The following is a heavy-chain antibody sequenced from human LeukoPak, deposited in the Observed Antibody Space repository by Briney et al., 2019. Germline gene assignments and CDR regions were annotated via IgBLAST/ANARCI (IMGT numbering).Heavy chain of an antibody. CDR1: GGTFSSYA. D-gene: IGHD4-17*01. Sequence: SVKVSCKASGGTFSSYAISWVRQAPGQGLEWMGRIIPIFGTANYAQKFQGRVTITTDESTSTAYIELSSLRSEDTAVYYCARDPYGDHTFAYWGQGTLVTVSS. CDR2: IIPIFGTA. CDR3: ARDPYGDHTFAY. V-gene: IGHV1-69*05. J-gene: IGHJ4*02.